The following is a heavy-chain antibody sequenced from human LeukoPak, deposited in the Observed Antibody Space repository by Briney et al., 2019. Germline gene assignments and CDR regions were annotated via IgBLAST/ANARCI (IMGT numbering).Heavy chain of an antibody. V-gene: IGHV4-61*02. J-gene: IGHJ3*02. D-gene: IGHD6-19*01. CDR2: IYISGST. CDR3: TRGWSSGGASDI. Sequence: PSETLSLTCTVSGGSITSGLSWTWIRQPAGKGLEWIGRIYISGSTDYNVSLKSRITISMDTSKNQFSLEMNSVTAADTAVYYCTRGWSSGGASDIWGQGTMVTVSS. CDR1: GGSITSGLS.